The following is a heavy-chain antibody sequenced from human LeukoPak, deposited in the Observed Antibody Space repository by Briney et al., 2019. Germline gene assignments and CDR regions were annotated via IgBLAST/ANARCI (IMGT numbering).Heavy chain of an antibody. V-gene: IGHV4-4*02. D-gene: IGHD3-3*01. CDR3: ARGRSTDFWSGYYFRYYYYMDV. CDR1: GGSISSSNW. J-gene: IGHJ6*03. CDR2: IYHSGST. Sequence: SGTLSLTCAVSGGSISSSNWWSWVRQPPGKGLEWIGEIYHSGSTNYNPSLKSRVTISVDKSKNQFSLKLSSVTAADTAVYYCARGRSTDFWSGYYFRYYYYMDVWGKGTTVTVSS.